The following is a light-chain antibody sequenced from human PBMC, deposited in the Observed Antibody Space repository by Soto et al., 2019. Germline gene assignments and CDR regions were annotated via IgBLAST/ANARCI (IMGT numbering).Light chain of an antibody. CDR3: QQYGSSPIYT. V-gene: IGKV3-20*01. CDR2: GAS. J-gene: IGKJ2*01. Sequence: EIVLTQSPGTLSLSPGERATLSCRASQSVSRSYLAWYQQKPGQAPRLVIHGASTRAAGIPDRFSGSGSGADFTLTITRLEPEDFAVYYCQQYGSSPIYTFGQGTKLEIK. CDR1: QSVSRSY.